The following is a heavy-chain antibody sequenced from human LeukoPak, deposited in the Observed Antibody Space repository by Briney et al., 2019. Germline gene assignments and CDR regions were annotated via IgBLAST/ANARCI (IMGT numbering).Heavy chain of an antibody. CDR1: GGSISSSSYY. CDR3: ARRTQSGYYFDY. Sequence: PSETLSLTCTVSGGSISSSSYYWGWIRQPPGKGLEWIGSIYYSGSTYYNPSLKSRVTISVDMSKNQFSLKLSSVTAADTAVYYCARRTQSGYYFDYWGQGTLVTVSS. J-gene: IGHJ4*02. V-gene: IGHV4-39*01. CDR2: IYYSGST. D-gene: IGHD1-26*01.